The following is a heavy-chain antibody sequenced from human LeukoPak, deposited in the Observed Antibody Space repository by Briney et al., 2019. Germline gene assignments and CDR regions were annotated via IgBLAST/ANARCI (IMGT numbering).Heavy chain of an antibody. CDR2: IYYGGIT. J-gene: IGHJ4*02. CDR1: GGSISSYY. Sequence: PSETLSLTCTVSGGSISSYYWGWIRQPPGKGLEWIGSIYYGGITYYNPSLKSRVTISVDTSKNQFSLKLSSVTAADTAVYYCARVRKLSLYWLGTDLAMDYWGQGTLVTVSS. V-gene: IGHV4-39*07. CDR3: ARVRKLSLYWLGTDLAMDY. D-gene: IGHD2-2*01.